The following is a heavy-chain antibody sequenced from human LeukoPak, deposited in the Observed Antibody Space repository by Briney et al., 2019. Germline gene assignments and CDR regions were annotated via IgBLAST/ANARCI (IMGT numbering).Heavy chain of an antibody. V-gene: IGHV4-31*03. CDR1: GGSISSGIYY. J-gene: IGHJ4*02. CDR3: ARDYCSSTSCLFDY. CDR2: IYYSGST. D-gene: IGHD2-2*01. Sequence: SQTLSLTCTVSGGSISSGIYYWNWIRQHPGKGLEWIGYIYYSGSTYYNPSLKSRLTMSVDTSKNQFSLKLSSVTAADTAVYYCARDYCSSTSCLFDYWGQGTLVTVSS.